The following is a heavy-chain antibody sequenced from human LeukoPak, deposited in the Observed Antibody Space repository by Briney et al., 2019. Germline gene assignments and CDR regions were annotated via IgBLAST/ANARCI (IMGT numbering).Heavy chain of an antibody. D-gene: IGHD2-15*01. CDR2: IIPILGIA. CDR3: ARDGRYCSGGSCYSGMDYYGMDV. V-gene: IGHV1-69*04. J-gene: IGHJ6*02. CDR1: GGTFSSYA. Sequence: SVKVSCKASGGTFSSYAISWVRQAPGQGLEWMGGIIPILGIANYAQKFQGRVTITADKSTSTAYMELSSLRSEDTAVYYCARDGRYCSGGSCYSGMDYYGMDVWGQGTTVTVSS.